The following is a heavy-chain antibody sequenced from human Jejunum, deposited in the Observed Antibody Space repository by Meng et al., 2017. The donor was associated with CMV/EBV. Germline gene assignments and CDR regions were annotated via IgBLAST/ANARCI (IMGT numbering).Heavy chain of an antibody. Sequence: GRQAPGKGLEWVSGISWDSGSIGYADSVKGRFTISRDNAKKSLYLQMNNLTAADTAFYYCAKDIRYCSGGACTPGNYDYFYGMDVWGQGTTGTVSS. J-gene: IGHJ6*02. D-gene: IGHD2-15*01. CDR2: ISWDSGSI. V-gene: IGHV3-9*01. CDR3: AKDIRYCSGGACTPGNYDYFYGMDV.